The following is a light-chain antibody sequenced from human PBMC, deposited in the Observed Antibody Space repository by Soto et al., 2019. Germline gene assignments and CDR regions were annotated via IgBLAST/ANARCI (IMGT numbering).Light chain of an antibody. CDR1: QTSATY. CDR2: EAS. CDR3: QQTYTNPQT. J-gene: IGKJ1*01. V-gene: IGKV1-39*01. Sequence: DIQMTQSPSSLSASVGDRVTITCRASQTSATYLNWYQHKPGSAPRLLIYEASGLQSGVPARFSGSGSGTHFVLTISNFQPEDSATYFCQQTYTNPQTFGQGTKVDIK.